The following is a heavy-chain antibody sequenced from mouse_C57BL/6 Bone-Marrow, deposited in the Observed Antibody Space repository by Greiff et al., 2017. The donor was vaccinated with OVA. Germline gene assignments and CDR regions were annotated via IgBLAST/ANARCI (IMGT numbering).Heavy chain of an antibody. CDR1: GYTFTSYW. CDR2: LHPNSGST. V-gene: IGHV1-64*01. D-gene: IGHD2-12*01. CDR3: ASAYDCKMDY. J-gene: IGHJ4*01. Sequence: QVQLQQPGAELVKPGASVKLSCKASGYTFTSYWMHWVKQRPGQGLEWIGMLHPNSGSTNYNEKFKSKVTLTLDKSSSTAYMQLSSLTSEDSAVDYCASAYDCKMDYWGQGTTVTVSS.